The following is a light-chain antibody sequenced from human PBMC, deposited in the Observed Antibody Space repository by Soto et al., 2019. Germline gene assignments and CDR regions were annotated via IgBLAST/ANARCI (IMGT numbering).Light chain of an antibody. V-gene: IGKV3D-20*02. CDR1: HGVTSIY. Sequence: SVLPQSPGTLSFSPGERPTLSCSASHGVTSIYLVCHPQKPGQAPRLLLYAASRRATGIPARFSGSGSGTDFTLTITRLEPEAFAVYYCHHRSTWPVSFGQGTRLAI. J-gene: IGKJ5*01. CDR2: AAS. CDR3: HHRSTWPVS.